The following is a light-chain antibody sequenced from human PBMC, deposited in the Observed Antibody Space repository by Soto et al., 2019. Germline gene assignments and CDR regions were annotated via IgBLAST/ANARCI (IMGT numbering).Light chain of an antibody. J-gene: IGLJ3*02. Sequence: QSALTQPPSASGSPGQAVTIACTGTSSDVGGYNYVSWFQQQAGKAPKLMIYEVTKRPSGVPDRFSGSKSGNTASLTVSGLQAEDEADYYCSSNADTHNWVFGAGTKLTVL. CDR1: SSDVGGYNY. CDR3: SSNADTHNWV. CDR2: EVT. V-gene: IGLV2-8*01.